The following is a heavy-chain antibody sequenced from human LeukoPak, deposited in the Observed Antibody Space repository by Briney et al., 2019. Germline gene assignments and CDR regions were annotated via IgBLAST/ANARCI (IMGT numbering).Heavy chain of an antibody. CDR1: GFTFSNYW. J-gene: IGHJ4*02. CDR3: AREDDWNYEDY. Sequence: GGSLRLSCAASGFTFSNYWMSWVRQAPRKGLEWVANIKQDGSEKYYVNSVKGRFTISRDNAKNSLYLQMNSLRAEDTAIYYCAREDDWNYEDYWGQGTLVTVSS. V-gene: IGHV3-7*01. CDR2: IKQDGSEK. D-gene: IGHD1-7*01.